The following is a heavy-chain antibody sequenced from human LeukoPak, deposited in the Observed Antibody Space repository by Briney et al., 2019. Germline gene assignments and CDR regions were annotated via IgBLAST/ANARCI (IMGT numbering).Heavy chain of an antibody. Sequence: PSETLSLTCTVSGGSISSYYWSWIRQPPGKGLEWIGYIYYSGSTNYNPSLKSRVTISVDTSKNQFSLKLSSVTAADTAVYYCAREPRGGSPDYWGQGTLVTVSS. J-gene: IGHJ4*02. CDR2: IYYSGST. D-gene: IGHD2-15*01. CDR1: GGSISSYY. CDR3: AREPRGGSPDY. V-gene: IGHV4-59*01.